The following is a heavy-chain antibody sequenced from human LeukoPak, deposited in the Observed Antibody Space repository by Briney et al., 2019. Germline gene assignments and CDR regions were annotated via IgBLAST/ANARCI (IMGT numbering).Heavy chain of an antibody. V-gene: IGHV1-2*02. CDR1: GYTFTGFY. CDR2: IHPYSGGT. D-gene: IGHD5-24*01. Sequence: GASVKVSCKASGYTFTGFYIHWVRQAPGQGLEWMGWIHPYSGGTNYAQKFQGRVTMTRNTSISTAYMELSSLRSEDTAVYYCARGCGDGYNNWFDPWGQGTLVTVSS. J-gene: IGHJ5*02. CDR3: ARGCGDGYNNWFDP.